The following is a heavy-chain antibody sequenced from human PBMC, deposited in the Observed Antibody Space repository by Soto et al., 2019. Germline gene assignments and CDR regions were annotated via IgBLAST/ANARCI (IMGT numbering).Heavy chain of an antibody. Sequence: QVHLVQSGAEVKKPGASVKVSCKGSGYAFTTYGITWVRQAPGQGLEWMGWISAHNGNTNYAQKLQGRVTVTRDTSTSTAYMELSGLRSDDTAVYYCARGRDGDYWGQGALVTVSS. D-gene: IGHD6-6*01. J-gene: IGHJ4*02. CDR1: GYAFTTYG. V-gene: IGHV1-18*01. CDR2: ISAHNGNT. CDR3: ARGRDGDY.